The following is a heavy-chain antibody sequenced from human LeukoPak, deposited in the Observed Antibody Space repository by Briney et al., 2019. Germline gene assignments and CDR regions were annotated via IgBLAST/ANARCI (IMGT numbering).Heavy chain of an antibody. Sequence: SETLSLTCTVSGGSIGSGDYYWSWIRQPPGKGLEWIGYIYYSGSTYYNPSLKSRVTISVDTSKNQFSLKLSSVTAADTAVYYCARVLQWGYSSPWGQGTLVTVSS. CDR1: GGSIGSGDYY. D-gene: IGHD5-18*01. CDR2: IYYSGST. V-gene: IGHV4-30-4*08. CDR3: ARVLQWGYSSP. J-gene: IGHJ4*02.